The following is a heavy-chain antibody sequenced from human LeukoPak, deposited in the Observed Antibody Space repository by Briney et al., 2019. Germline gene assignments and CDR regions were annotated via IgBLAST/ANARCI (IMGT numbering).Heavy chain of an antibody. J-gene: IGHJ4*02. CDR3: ARLAVPAAIGDLYYFDY. D-gene: IGHD2-2*02. CDR2: GHYSGTT. V-gene: IGHV4-59*01. CDR1: GVSISNYY. Sequence: PSETLSLTCTVSGVSISNYYWNWMRQSPGKGLEWIGYGHYSGTTKYNPSLRSRVTISVDTSQNQLSLKLSSVNTADTAVYYCARLAVPAAIGDLYYFDYWGQGTLVTVSS.